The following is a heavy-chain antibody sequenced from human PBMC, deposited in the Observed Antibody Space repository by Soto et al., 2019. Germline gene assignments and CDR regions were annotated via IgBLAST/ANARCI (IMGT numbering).Heavy chain of an antibody. Sequence: SETLSLTCAVYGGSFSGYYWSWIRQPPGKGLEWIGEINHSGSTNYNPSLKSRVTISVDTSKNQFSLKLSSVTAADTAVYYCARGRSRSIAAPGGFDYWGQGTLVTVSS. CDR3: ARGRSRSIAAPGGFDY. J-gene: IGHJ4*02. D-gene: IGHD6-6*01. CDR2: INHSGST. CDR1: GGSFSGYY. V-gene: IGHV4-34*01.